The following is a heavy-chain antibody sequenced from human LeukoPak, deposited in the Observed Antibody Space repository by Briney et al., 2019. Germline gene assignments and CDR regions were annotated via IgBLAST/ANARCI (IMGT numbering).Heavy chain of an antibody. D-gene: IGHD3-10*01. CDR3: ARGSIRRGGVGVRHWYYGLDV. Sequence: PGGSLRLSCAASGFSFGSYWMHWVRQAPGQGLVWVSRIDSDGSITTYADAVKGRFTISRDNAKNTLYLQMNSLRSEDTAVYYCARGSIRRGGVGVRHWYYGLDVWGQGTTVIVSS. CDR1: GFSFGSYW. J-gene: IGHJ6*02. CDR2: IDSDGSIT. V-gene: IGHV3-74*01.